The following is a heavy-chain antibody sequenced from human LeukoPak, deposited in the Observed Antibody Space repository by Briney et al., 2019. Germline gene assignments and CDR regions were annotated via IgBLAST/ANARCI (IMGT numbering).Heavy chain of an antibody. J-gene: IGHJ1*01. V-gene: IGHV3-74*01. Sequence: GGSLRLSCAASGFISSSYWMHWVRQPPGKGLVYIACINTDGFSTSYADSVKGRFTISRDNAKNTLYLQMNSLRAEDTAVYYCARGEYYYDGGYWGQGTLVTVSS. D-gene: IGHD3-22*01. CDR2: INTDGFST. CDR1: GFISSSYW. CDR3: ARGEYYYDGGY.